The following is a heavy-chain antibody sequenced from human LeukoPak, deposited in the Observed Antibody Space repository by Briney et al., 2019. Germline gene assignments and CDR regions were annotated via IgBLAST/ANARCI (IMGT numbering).Heavy chain of an antibody. J-gene: IGHJ4*02. Sequence: SETLSLTCTVSGGSISSYYWSWIRQPPGKGLEWIGYIYYSGSTNYNPSLKSRVTISVDTSKNQFSLKLSSVTAADTAVYYCARDGSGSYSFDYWGQETLVTVSS. CDR3: ARDGSGSYSFDY. V-gene: IGHV4-59*01. CDR1: GGSISSYY. D-gene: IGHD1-26*01. CDR2: IYYSGST.